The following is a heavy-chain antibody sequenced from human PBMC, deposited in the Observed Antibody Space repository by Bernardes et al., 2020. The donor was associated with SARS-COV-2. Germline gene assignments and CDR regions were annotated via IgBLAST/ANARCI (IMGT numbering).Heavy chain of an antibody. V-gene: IGHV1-18*04. CDR2: ISAYNGNT. D-gene: IGHD3-3*01. CDR1: GYTFTSYG. CDR3: ARDGDNQGSWYYDFWSGYQFPHYCYYGRDV. J-gene: IGHJ6*02. Sequence: ASVKVSCKASGYTFTSYGISWVRQAPGQGLEWMGWISAYNGNTNYAQKLQGRVTMTTDTSTSTAYMELRSLRSDDTAVYYCARDGDNQGSWYYDFWSGYQFPHYCYYGRDVWGQVTAVCVAS.